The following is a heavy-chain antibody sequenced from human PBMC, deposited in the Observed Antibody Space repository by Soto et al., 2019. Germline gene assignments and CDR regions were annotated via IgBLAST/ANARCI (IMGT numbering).Heavy chain of an antibody. D-gene: IGHD6-13*01. CDR2: ISAYNGNT. V-gene: IGHV1-18*01. J-gene: IGHJ6*02. Sequence: QVQLVQSGAEVKKPGASVKVSCKASGYTFTSYGISWVRQAPGQGLEWMGWISAYNGNTNYAQKLQGRVTMTTNTATSTAYMELRSLRSDDTAVYYCASFSIAATDPYGMDVWGQGTTVTVSS. CDR3: ASFSIAATDPYGMDV. CDR1: GYTFTSYG.